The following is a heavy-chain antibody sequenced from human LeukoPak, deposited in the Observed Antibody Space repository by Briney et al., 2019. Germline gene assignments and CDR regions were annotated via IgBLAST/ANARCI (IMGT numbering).Heavy chain of an antibody. V-gene: IGHV3-20*04. CDR3: ARGLSGVRGVDYVFDI. J-gene: IGHJ3*02. CDR1: GFTFDDYG. Sequence: GGSLRLPCAASGFTFDDYGMSWVRQAPGKGLEWVSGINRNGGSTGYADSVNGRFTISRDNAKNSLYLQMNSLRAGDTAVYYCARGLSGVRGVDYVFDIWGQGTLVTVSS. D-gene: IGHD3-10*01. CDR2: INRNGGST.